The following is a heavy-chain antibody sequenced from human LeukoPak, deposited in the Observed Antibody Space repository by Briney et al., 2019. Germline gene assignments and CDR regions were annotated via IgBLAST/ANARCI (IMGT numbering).Heavy chain of an antibody. CDR2: IYYSGST. V-gene: IGHV4-59*01. CDR1: GGSISSYY. CDR3: ARDTAEGGGFDI. J-gene: IGHJ3*02. Sequence: PSETLSLTCTVSGGSISSYYWSWIRQPPGKGLEWIGYIYYSGSTNYNPSLKGRVTISVDTSKNQFSLKLSSVTAADTAVYYCARDTAEGGGFDIWGQGTMVTVSS. D-gene: IGHD2-15*01.